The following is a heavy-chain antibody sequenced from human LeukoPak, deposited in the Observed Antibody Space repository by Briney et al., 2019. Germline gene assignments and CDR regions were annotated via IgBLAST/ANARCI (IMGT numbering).Heavy chain of an antibody. V-gene: IGHV4-59*08. CDR3: ARHSPYSSSWYSDAFDI. CDR2: IYYSGST. D-gene: IGHD6-13*01. CDR1: GGSMSSYY. Sequence: SETLSLTCTVSGGSMSSYYWSWIRQPPGKGLEWIGYIYYSGSTNYNPSLKSRVTISVDTSKNQFSLKLSSVTAADTAVYYCARHSPYSSSWYSDAFDIWGQGTMVTVSS. J-gene: IGHJ3*02.